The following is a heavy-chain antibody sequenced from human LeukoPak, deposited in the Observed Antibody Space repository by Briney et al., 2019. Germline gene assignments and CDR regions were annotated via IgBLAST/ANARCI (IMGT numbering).Heavy chain of an antibody. Sequence: SETLSLTCTVSGGSISSGDYYWSWIRQPSGKGLEWIGYIYYSGSTYYNPSLKSRVTISVDTSKNQFSLKLSSVTAADTAVYYCTRSETFDIWGQGTMVTVSS. CDR2: IYYSGST. CDR1: GGSISSGDYY. J-gene: IGHJ3*02. V-gene: IGHV4-30-4*01. CDR3: TRSETFDI.